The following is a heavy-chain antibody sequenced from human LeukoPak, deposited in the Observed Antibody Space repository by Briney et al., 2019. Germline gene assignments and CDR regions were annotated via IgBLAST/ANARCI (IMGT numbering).Heavy chain of an antibody. V-gene: IGHV1-2*02. CDR1: GYTFTGYY. CDR3: ARSYYDSSGYNYWYFDL. D-gene: IGHD3-22*01. CDR2: INPNSGGT. Sequence: GASVKVSCKASGYTFTGYYMHWVRQAPGQGLEWMGWINPNSGGTNYAQKFQGRVTMTRDTSISTAYMELSRLRSDDTAVYYCARSYYDSSGYNYWYFDLWGRGTLVTVSS. J-gene: IGHJ2*01.